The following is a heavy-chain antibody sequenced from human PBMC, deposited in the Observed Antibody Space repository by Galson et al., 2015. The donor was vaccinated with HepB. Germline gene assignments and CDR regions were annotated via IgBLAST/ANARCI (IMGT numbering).Heavy chain of an antibody. CDR3: ARGNSLRFLEWLLTLGPQFDP. V-gene: IGHV1-8*01. CDR2: MNPNSGNT. D-gene: IGHD3-3*01. CDR1: GYTFTSYD. Sequence: SVKVSCKASGYTFTSYDINWVRQATGQGLEWMGWMNPNSGNTGYAQKFQGRVTMTRNTSISTAYMELSSLRSEDTAVYYCARGNSLRFLEWLLTLGPQFDPVGQGTLVTVSS. J-gene: IGHJ5*02.